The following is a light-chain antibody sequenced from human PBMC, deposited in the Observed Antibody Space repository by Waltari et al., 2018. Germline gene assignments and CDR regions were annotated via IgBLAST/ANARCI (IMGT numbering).Light chain of an antibody. CDR3: QQSYTTPSLT. J-gene: IGKJ4*01. V-gene: IGKV1-39*01. CDR1: QSISTY. CDR2: AAS. Sequence: DIQMTQSPSPLSAYVGDTVTVTCRASQSISTYLNWYQQKPGKAPTLLIYAASSLQRGVPSRFRGSVSGTEFTLTISSLQPEDFATYYCQQSYTTPSLTFGGGTKVEMK.